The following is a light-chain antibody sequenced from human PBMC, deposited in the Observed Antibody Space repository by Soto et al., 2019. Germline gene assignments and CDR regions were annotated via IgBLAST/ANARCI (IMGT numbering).Light chain of an antibody. CDR3: QQYGSSRWT. CDR2: GAS. CDR1: QSVSSSY. J-gene: IGKJ1*01. Sequence: EIVLTQSPGTLCLSPGERATVSCRASQSVSSSYLAWYQQKPGQAPRLLIYGASSRATGIPDRFSGSGSGTDFTLTISRLEPEDFAVYYCQQYGSSRWTFGQGTKVDI. V-gene: IGKV3-20*01.